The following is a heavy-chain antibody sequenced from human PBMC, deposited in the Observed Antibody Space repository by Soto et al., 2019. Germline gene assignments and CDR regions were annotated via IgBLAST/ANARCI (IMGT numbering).Heavy chain of an antibody. D-gene: IGHD3-10*01. CDR2: IIPILGIT. Sequence: ASVKVSCKASGGTFSSYTISWVRQAPGQGLEWMGRIIPILGITNYAQKFQGRVTITADKSTSTAYMELSSLRSEDTAVYYCARFRGSYGMDVWGQGTTVTVSS. J-gene: IGHJ6*02. CDR3: ARFRGSYGMDV. V-gene: IGHV1-69*02. CDR1: GGTFSSYT.